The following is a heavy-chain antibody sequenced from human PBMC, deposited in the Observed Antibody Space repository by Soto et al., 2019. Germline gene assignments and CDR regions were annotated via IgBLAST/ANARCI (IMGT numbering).Heavy chain of an antibody. D-gene: IGHD3-9*01. CDR3: AKVGDFDWLLYNHYYGMDV. CDR1: GFTFSSYG. Sequence: GGSLRLSCAAPGFTFSSYGMHWVRQAPGKGLEWVAVISYDGSNKYYADSVKGRFTISRDNSKNTLYLQMNSLRAEDTAVYYCAKVGDFDWLLYNHYYGMDVWGQGTTVTVSS. J-gene: IGHJ6*02. CDR2: ISYDGSNK. V-gene: IGHV3-30*18.